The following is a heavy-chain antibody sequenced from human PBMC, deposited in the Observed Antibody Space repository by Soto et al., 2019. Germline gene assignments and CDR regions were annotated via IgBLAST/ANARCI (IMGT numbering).Heavy chain of an antibody. V-gene: IGHV3-11*01. CDR1: GFTFGDYY. CDR2: ISGHGTTT. Sequence: ESGGDLVKPGGSLRLSCAASGFTFGDYYMSWVRQAPGKGLEWVSYISGHGTTTYYADSVKGRFSIARENAKNSLYLEMNSLRAEDTAVYYCAAGNYYGSGTYLRGWGQGTLVTVSS. J-gene: IGHJ4*02. D-gene: IGHD3-10*01. CDR3: AAGNYYGSGTYLRG.